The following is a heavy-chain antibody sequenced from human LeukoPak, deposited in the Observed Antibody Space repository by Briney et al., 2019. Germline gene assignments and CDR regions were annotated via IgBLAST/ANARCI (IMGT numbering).Heavy chain of an antibody. J-gene: IGHJ6*03. Sequence: GGSLRLSCAASGFTFSSYSMNWVRQAPGKGLEWVSSISSSSSYIYYADSVKGRFTISRDNAKNSLYLQMNSLRAEDTAVYYCARESGRDPAVPAAIGYYYYYMDVWGKGTTVTVSS. CDR3: ARESGRDPAVPAAIGYYYYYMDV. D-gene: IGHD2-2*01. V-gene: IGHV3-21*01. CDR2: ISSSSSYI. CDR1: GFTFSSYS.